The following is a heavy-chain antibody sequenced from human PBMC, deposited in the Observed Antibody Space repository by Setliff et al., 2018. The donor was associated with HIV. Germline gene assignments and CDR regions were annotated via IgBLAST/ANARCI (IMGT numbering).Heavy chain of an antibody. J-gene: IGHJ4*02. Sequence: LSLTCTVSGGSISSYYWSWIRQPPGKGLEWIGYIYTSGSTNYNPSLKSRVTISLDTSKNQLSLKLTSVTAADTAVYFCARGRGSSSSWPIDYWGQGTLVTVSS. D-gene: IGHD6-13*01. CDR2: IYTSGST. CDR1: GGSISSYY. V-gene: IGHV4-4*09. CDR3: ARGRGSSSSWPIDY.